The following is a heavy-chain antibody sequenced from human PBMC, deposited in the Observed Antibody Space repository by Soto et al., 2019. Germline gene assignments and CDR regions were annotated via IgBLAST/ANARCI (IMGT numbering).Heavy chain of an antibody. V-gene: IGHV3-53*01. CDR1: GFTVSSNY. CDR3: ARDSLGNSGYDYYYYGMDG. D-gene: IGHD5-12*01. Sequence: PGGSLRLSCAASGFTVSSNYMSWVRQAPGKGLEWVSVIYSGGSTYYADSVKGRFTISRDNSKNTLYLQMNSLRAEDTAVYYCARDSLGNSGYDYYYYGMDGWGPGTTVTVSS. CDR2: IYSGGST. J-gene: IGHJ6*02.